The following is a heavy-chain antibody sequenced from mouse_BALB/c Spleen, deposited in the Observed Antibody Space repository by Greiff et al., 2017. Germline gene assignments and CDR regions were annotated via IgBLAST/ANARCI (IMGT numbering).Heavy chain of an antibody. CDR1: GFTFSSYT. CDR2: ISNGGGST. J-gene: IGHJ3*01. Sequence: EVKVVESGGGLVQPGGSLKLSCAASGFTFSSYTMSWVRQTPEKRLEWVAYISNGGGSTYYPDTVKGRFTISRDNAKNTLYLQMSSLKSEDTAMYYCARHPPYGYGGFAYWGQGTLVTVSA. CDR3: ARHPPYGYGGFAY. D-gene: IGHD2-2*01. V-gene: IGHV5-12-2*01.